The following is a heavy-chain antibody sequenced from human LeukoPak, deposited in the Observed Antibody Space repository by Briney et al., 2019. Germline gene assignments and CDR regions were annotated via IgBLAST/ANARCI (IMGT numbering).Heavy chain of an antibody. D-gene: IGHD3-9*01. CDR2: ISSSSYI. V-gene: IGHV3-21*01. Sequence: GGSLRLSCAASGFTFSSYSMNWVRQAPGKGLEWVSSISSSSYIYYADSVKGRFTISRDNAKNSLYLQMNSLRAEDTAVYYCARSLILTGSNAFDIWGQGTMVTVSS. CDR3: ARSLILTGSNAFDI. J-gene: IGHJ3*02. CDR1: GFTFSSYS.